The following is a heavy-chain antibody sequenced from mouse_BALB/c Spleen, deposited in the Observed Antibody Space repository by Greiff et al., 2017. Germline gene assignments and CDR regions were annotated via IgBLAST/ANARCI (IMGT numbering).Heavy chain of an antibody. Sequence: EVKVVESGGGLVQPGGSRKLSCAASGFTFSSFGMHWVRQAPEKGLEWVAYISSGSSTIYYADTVKGRFTISRDNPKNTLFLQRTSLRSEDTAMYYCARSLITTVVEEGHYWGEGTSVTVSS. CDR2: ISSGSSTI. D-gene: IGHD1-1*01. V-gene: IGHV5-17*02. CDR3: ARSLITTVVEEGHY. CDR1: GFTFSSFG. J-gene: IGHJ4*01.